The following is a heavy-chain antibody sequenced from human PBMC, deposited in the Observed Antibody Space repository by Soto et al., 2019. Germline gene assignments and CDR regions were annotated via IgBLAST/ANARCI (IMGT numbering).Heavy chain of an antibody. CDR2: INAGNGNT. CDR1: GYTFTSYA. CDR3: ARRYYDLWSGLNDAFDI. V-gene: IGHV1-3*01. J-gene: IGHJ3*02. D-gene: IGHD3-3*01. Sequence: ASVKVSCKASGYTFTSYAMHWVRQAPGQRLEWMGWINAGNGNTKYSQKFQGRVTITRDTSASTAYMELSSLRSEDTAVYYCARRYYDLWSGLNDAFDIWGQGTMVTVSS.